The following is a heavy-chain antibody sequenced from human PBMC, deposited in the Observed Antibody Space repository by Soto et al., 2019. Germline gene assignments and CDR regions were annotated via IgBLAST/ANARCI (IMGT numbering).Heavy chain of an antibody. CDR3: ARESYYDISGAFDI. CDR2: IKQDGSEK. V-gene: IGHV3-7*03. J-gene: IGHJ3*02. D-gene: IGHD3-9*01. Sequence: GGSLRLSCAASGFTFSSYWMSWVRQAPGKGLEWVANIKQDGSEKYDVDSVKGRFTISRDNAKNSLYLQMNSLRAEDTAVYYFARESYYDISGAFDIWGQGTMVTVSS. CDR1: GFTFSSYW.